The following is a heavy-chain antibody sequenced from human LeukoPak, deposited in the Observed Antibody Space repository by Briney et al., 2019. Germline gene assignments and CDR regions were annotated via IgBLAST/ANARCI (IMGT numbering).Heavy chain of an antibody. Sequence: SETLSLTCAVYGGSFSGYYWSWIRQPPGKGLEWIGEINHSGSTNYNPSLKSRITISVDTSKNQFSLKLSSVAAADTAVYYCARGLDAYKGGNYWGQGTLVTVSS. CDR1: GGSFSGYY. D-gene: IGHD5-24*01. CDR3: ARGLDAYKGGNY. V-gene: IGHV4-34*01. CDR2: INHSGST. J-gene: IGHJ4*02.